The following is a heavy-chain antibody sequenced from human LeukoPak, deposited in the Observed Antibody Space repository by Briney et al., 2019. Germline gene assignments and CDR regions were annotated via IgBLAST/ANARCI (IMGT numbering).Heavy chain of an antibody. J-gene: IGHJ4*02. D-gene: IGHD3-22*01. CDR2: ISSDGSST. CDR1: GFTFSSYW. CDR3: ARGAGYYDSSGYYLYYFDY. V-gene: IGHV3-74*01. Sequence: GGSLRLSCAASGFTFSSYWMHWVRQAPGKGLVWVSRISSDGSSTSYADSVKGRFTISRDNAKNTLYLQMNSLRAEDTAVYYCARGAGYYDSSGYYLYYFDYWGQGTLVTVSS.